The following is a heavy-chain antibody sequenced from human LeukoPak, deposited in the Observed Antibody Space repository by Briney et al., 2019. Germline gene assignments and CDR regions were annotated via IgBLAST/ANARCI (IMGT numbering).Heavy chain of an antibody. J-gene: IGHJ4*02. CDR2: ISYDGSNK. V-gene: IGHV3-30*04. CDR3: ARDLVDVYGVLDY. D-gene: IGHD4-17*01. Sequence: GGSLRLSCAASGFTFSSYAMHWVRRAPGKGLEWVAVISYDGSNKYYADSVKGRFTISRDNSKNTLYLQMNSLRAEDTAVYYCARDLVDVYGVLDYWGQGTLVTVSS. CDR1: GFTFSSYA.